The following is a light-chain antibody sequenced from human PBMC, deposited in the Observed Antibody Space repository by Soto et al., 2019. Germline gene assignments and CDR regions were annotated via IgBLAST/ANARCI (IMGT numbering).Light chain of an antibody. CDR3: QQSYGTPLT. CDR2: AAS. J-gene: IGKJ1*01. Sequence: DIQMTQSPSSLSASVGDRVTVTCRASQSISSYLNWYQQKPGKAPKLLIYAASTLQSGVPSRFSGSGSGTGFTLTITSLQSEDFATYHCQQSYGTPLTFGQGTKVDIK. CDR1: QSISSY. V-gene: IGKV1-39*01.